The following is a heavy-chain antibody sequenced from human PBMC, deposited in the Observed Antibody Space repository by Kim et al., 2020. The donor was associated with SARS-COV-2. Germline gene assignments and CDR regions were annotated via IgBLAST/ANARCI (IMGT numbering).Heavy chain of an antibody. CDR2: GSKQ. V-gene: IGHV3-30*02. CDR3: AKAEAYDY. Sequence: GSKQSQADSVKGRFTISRDNSKNTLNLQMNSVRAEDTAVYYCAKAEAYDYWGQGTLVTVSS. J-gene: IGHJ4*02.